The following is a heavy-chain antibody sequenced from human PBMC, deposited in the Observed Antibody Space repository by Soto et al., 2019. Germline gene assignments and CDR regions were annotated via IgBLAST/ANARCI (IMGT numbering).Heavy chain of an antibody. V-gene: IGHV4-59*01. J-gene: IGHJ3*01. CDR3: ARGHYGEVDV. CDR2: IYYSGST. Sequence: SETLSLTCTVSGGSISSYYWSWIRQPPGKGLGWIGYIYYSGSTNYNPSLKSRVTISVDTSKNQFSLKLSSVTAADTAVYYCARGHYGEVDVWGQGTMVTVSS. D-gene: IGHD4-17*01. CDR1: GGSISSYY.